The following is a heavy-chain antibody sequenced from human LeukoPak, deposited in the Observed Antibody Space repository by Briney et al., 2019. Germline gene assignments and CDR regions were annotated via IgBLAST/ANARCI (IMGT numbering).Heavy chain of an antibody. CDR3: ARLYYDSSGYYQICYFDY. D-gene: IGHD3-22*01. J-gene: IGHJ4*02. CDR2: IYYSGST. V-gene: IGHV4-39*01. CDR1: GGSISSSSYY. Sequence: SETLSLTCTVSGGSISSSSYYWGWIRQPPGTGLEWIGSIYYSGSTYYNPSLKSRVTISVDTSKNQFSLNLSFVTAADTAVYYCARLYYDSSGYYQICYFDYWGQGTLVTVSS.